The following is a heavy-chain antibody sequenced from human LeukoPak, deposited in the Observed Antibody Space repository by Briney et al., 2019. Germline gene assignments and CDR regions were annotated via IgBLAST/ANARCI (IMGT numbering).Heavy chain of an antibody. CDR2: ISGSGGST. V-gene: IGHV3-23*01. CDR3: AKSVYDAAGGNSYYYGMDV. Sequence: PGGSLRLSRAASGFTFSSYAMTWVRQAPGKGLEWVSAISGSGGSTYYSDSVKGRFTISRDNSKNTLYLQMNSLRVEDTAVYYCAKSVYDAAGGNSYYYGMDVWGQGTTVTVSS. D-gene: IGHD6-13*01. CDR1: GFTFSSYA. J-gene: IGHJ6*02.